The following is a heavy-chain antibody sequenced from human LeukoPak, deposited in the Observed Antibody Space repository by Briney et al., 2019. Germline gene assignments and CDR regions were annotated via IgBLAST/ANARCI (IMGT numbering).Heavy chain of an antibody. CDR3: ARREGCTSGWYSY. J-gene: IGHJ4*02. CDR1: GFTFSNYS. D-gene: IGHD6-19*01. Sequence: GGSLRLSCAASGFTFSNYSMNWVRQTPGKGLEWVSYISSSSSSIYYADSVKGRFTISRDNAKNSLYLQMNSLRDEDTAVYYCARREGCTSGWYSYWGREPWSPSPQ. CDR2: ISSSSSSI. V-gene: IGHV3-48*02.